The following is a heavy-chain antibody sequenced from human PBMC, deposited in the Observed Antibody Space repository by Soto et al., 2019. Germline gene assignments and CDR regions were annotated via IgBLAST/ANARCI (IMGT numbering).Heavy chain of an antibody. CDR1: GGTFSGYA. CDR2: IIPIFGTA. D-gene: IGHD1-26*01. CDR3: AVVGRGYSGSYSPRYYYYYGMDV. V-gene: IGHV1-69*13. Sequence: ASVKVSCKASGGTFSGYAISWVRQAPGQGLEWMGGIIPIFGTANYAQEFQGRVTITADESTSTAYMELSSLRSEDTAVYYCAVVGRGYSGSYSPRYYYYYGMDVWGQGTTVTVSS. J-gene: IGHJ6*02.